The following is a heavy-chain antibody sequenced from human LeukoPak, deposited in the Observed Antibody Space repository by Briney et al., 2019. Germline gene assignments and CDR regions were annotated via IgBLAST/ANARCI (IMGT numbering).Heavy chain of an antibody. CDR1: GYSFTGYW. CDR2: IYPGDSDT. V-gene: IGHV5-51*01. J-gene: IGHJ4*02. CDR3: ARHKGCTVSGGDCYPLDY. D-gene: IGHD2-21*02. Sequence: GESLKISCKGSGYSFTGYWIGWVRQMPGKGLEWMGIIYPGDSDTRYSPSFQGQVTISADKSISTAYLQWSSLKASDTAMYYCARHKGCTVSGGDCYPLDYWGQGTLVTVSS.